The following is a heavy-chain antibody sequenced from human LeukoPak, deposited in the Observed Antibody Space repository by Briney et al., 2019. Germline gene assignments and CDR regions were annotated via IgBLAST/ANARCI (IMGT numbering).Heavy chain of an antibody. D-gene: IGHD3-9*01. Sequence: PGGSLRLSCAASGLTFSTYTMNWGRQAPGKGLEWVSSISSGSSYIYYADSMKGRFTVSRDNAKNSLYLQMNSLKAEDTAVYFCASHYDIDYWGQGTLVTVSS. J-gene: IGHJ4*02. CDR2: ISSGSSYI. V-gene: IGHV3-21*06. CDR3: ASHYDIDY. CDR1: GLTFSTYT.